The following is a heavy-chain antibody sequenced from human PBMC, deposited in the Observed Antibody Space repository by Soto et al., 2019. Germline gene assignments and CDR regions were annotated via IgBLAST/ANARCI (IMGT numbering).Heavy chain of an antibody. D-gene: IGHD1-1*01. V-gene: IGHV4-4*07. CDR2: IYATGTT. J-gene: IGHJ5*02. CDR1: GASISGFY. CDR3: VRDGTKTLRDWFDP. Sequence: PSETLSLTXTVSGASISGFYWSWIRKSAGKGLEWIWRIYATGTTDYNPSLKSRVMMSVDTSKKQFSLKLRSVTAADTAVYYCVRDGTKTLRDWFDPWGQGISVTVYS.